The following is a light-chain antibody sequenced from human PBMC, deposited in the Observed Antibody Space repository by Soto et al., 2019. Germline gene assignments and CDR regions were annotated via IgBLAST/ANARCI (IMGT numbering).Light chain of an antibody. V-gene: IGKV3-15*01. J-gene: IGKJ5*01. Sequence: EIVMTQSPATLSVSPGERATLSCRASQSVSSNLAWYQQKPGQAPRLLIYGASTRATGTPARFSGSGSGTDFTLTISRLEPEDFAVYYCQQRHMWPITFGQGTRLEIK. CDR2: GAS. CDR3: QQRHMWPIT. CDR1: QSVSSN.